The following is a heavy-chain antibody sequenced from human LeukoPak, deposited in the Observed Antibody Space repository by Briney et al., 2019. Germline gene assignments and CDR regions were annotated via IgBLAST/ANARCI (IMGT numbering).Heavy chain of an antibody. CDR3: ASLTGGSTSYKSTTTHDY. J-gene: IGHJ4*02. Sequence: SETLSLTCTVSGGSISSYYWSWIRQPPGKGLEWIGEINHSGSTNYNPSLKSRVTISVDTSKNQFSLKLSSVTAADTAVYYCASLTGGSTSYKSTTTHDYWGQGTLVTISS. V-gene: IGHV4-34*01. CDR2: INHSGST. CDR1: GGSISSYY. D-gene: IGHD2-2*01.